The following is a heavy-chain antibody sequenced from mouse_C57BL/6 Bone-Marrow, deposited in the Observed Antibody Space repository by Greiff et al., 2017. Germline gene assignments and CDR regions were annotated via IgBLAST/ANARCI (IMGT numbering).Heavy chain of an antibody. Sequence: QVQLKESGPELVKPGASVKISCKASGYAFSSSWMNWVKQRPGKGLEWIGRIYPGDGDTNYNGKFKGKATLTADKSSSTAYMQLSSLTSEDSAVYFCARNSMYYYGSSFAYWGQGTLVTVSA. CDR3: ARNSMYYYGSSFAY. D-gene: IGHD1-1*01. V-gene: IGHV1-82*01. CDR1: GYAFSSSW. CDR2: IYPGDGDT. J-gene: IGHJ3*01.